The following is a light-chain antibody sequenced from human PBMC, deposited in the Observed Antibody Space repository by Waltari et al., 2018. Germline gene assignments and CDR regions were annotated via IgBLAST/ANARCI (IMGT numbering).Light chain of an antibody. J-gene: IGKJ4*01. CDR2: AAS. V-gene: IGKV1-5*03. CDR1: QSVSTW. Sequence: DIQMTQSPSTLSAFVGDRVTITCRASQSVSTWLAWYQQKPRKAPKLLVYAASSSASGFPSMFSGSGSATEFTLTISCLQPDDFAAYYCQQYNSYPLTFGGGTKVEIK. CDR3: QQYNSYPLT.